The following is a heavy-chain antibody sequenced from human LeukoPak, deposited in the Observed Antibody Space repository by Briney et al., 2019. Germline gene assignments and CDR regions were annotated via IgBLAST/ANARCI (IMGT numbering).Heavy chain of an antibody. J-gene: IGHJ3*02. Sequence: PGGSLRLSCAASGFTVSSNYMSWVRQAPGKGPEWVSVIYSGGSTYYADSVKGRFTISRDNSKNTLYLQLNSLRAEDTAVYYCARGAREAFDIWGQGTMVTVSS. CDR2: IYSGGST. CDR1: GFTVSSNY. CDR3: ARGAREAFDI. V-gene: IGHV3-53*01.